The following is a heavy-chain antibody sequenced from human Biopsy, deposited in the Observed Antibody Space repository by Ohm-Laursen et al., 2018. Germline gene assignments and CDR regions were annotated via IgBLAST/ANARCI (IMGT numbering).Heavy chain of an antibody. CDR1: GYNFDIYP. Sequence: ASVKVSCKASGYNFDIYPLFWVRQAPGQGFEWMGGIVPLFETTDSAQKFQGRVTITADRSTTTAYIELSGLTSEDTVIYYCAKAGQTSGEYVVPRHFDSWGQGTRVTVSS. D-gene: IGHD2-15*01. CDR3: AKAGQTSGEYVVPRHFDS. V-gene: IGHV1-69*06. CDR2: IVPLFETT. J-gene: IGHJ4*02.